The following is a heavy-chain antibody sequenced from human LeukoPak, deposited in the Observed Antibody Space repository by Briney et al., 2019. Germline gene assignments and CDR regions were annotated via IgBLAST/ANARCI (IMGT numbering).Heavy chain of an antibody. D-gene: IGHD2-2*02. V-gene: IGHV1-46*01. J-gene: IGHJ5*02. CDR1: GYTFTSYY. CDR2: INPSGGST. Sequence: ASVKVSCKASGYTFTSYYMHWVRQAPGQGLEWMGIINPSGGSTSYAQKFQGRVTMTRDTSTSTVYMELSRLRSDDTAVYYCARDLGSRYCSSTSCYNYNWFDPWGQGTLVTVSS. CDR3: ARDLGSRYCSSTSCYNYNWFDP.